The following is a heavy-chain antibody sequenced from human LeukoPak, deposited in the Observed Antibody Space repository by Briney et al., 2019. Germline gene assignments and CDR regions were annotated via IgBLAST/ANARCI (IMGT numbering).Heavy chain of an antibody. V-gene: IGHV3-30*04. CDR1: GFTFSSYA. D-gene: IGHD3-10*01. Sequence: GRSLRLSCAASGFTFSSYAMHWVRQAPGKGLEWVAVISYDGSNKYYADSVKGRFTISRDNSKKTLYLQMNSLRAEDTAVYYCARGVYYGSGSYAPQDYWGQGTLVTVSS. J-gene: IGHJ4*02. CDR3: ARGVYYGSGSYAPQDY. CDR2: ISYDGSNK.